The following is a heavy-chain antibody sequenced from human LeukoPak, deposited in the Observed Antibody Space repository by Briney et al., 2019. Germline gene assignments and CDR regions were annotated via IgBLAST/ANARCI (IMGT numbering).Heavy chain of an antibody. J-gene: IGHJ4*02. CDR3: AKARYFDGSYFDY. D-gene: IGHD3-9*01. CDR1: GFTFSSYA. V-gene: IGHV3-23*01. CDR2: ISGNGGST. Sequence: GGSLRLSCAASGFTFSSYAMSWVRQAPGKGLEWVSAISGNGGSTYYADSVKGRFTISRDNSKNTLYLQMNSLRAEDTAVYYCAKARYFDGSYFDYWGQRTLVTVSS.